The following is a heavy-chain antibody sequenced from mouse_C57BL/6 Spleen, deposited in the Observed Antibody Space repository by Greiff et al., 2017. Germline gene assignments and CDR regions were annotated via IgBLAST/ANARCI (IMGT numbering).Heavy chain of an antibody. J-gene: IGHJ2*01. Sequence: QVQLKEPGAELVRPGSSVKLSCKASGYTFTSYWMHWVKQRPIQGLEWIGNIDPSDSETHYNQKFKDKATLTVDKSSSTAYMQLSSLTSEDSAVYYCARGRAFDYWGQGTTLTVSS. CDR3: ARGRAFDY. CDR2: IDPSDSET. D-gene: IGHD3-3*01. V-gene: IGHV1-52*01. CDR1: GYTFTSYW.